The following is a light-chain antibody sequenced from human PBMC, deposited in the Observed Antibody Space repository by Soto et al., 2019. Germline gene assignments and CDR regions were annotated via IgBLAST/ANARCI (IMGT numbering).Light chain of an antibody. CDR2: QVN. CDR3: SSFAGSYSPYV. V-gene: IGLV2-8*01. Sequence: SALTQPPSASGSPGQSVTISCTGTSNDIGVYDFVSWYQQHPGKAPKVIIYQVNKRPSGVPDRFSGSKSANTASLTVSGLRPEDEADYFCSSFAGSYSPYVFGTGTKLTVL. J-gene: IGLJ1*01. CDR1: SNDIGVYDF.